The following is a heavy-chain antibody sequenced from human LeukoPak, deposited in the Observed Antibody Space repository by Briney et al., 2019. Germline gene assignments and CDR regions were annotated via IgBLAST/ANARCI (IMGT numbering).Heavy chain of an antibody. CDR2: IRSSSSYI. V-gene: IGHV3-21*06. CDR1: GYTFTDYY. J-gene: IGHJ5*02. D-gene: IGHD5-24*01. Sequence: GASVKVSCKASGYTFTDYYIHWVRQAPGKGLEWVSSIRSSSSYIYYADSVKGRFTISRDNAKNSLYLQMNSLRAEDTAVYYCARDGYNSGGYWFEPWGQGTLVTVSS. CDR3: ARDGYNSGGYWFEP.